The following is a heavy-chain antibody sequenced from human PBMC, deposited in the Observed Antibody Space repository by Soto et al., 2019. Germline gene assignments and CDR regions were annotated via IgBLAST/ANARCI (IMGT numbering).Heavy chain of an antibody. CDR1: GGSISSNY. J-gene: IGHJ4*02. D-gene: IGHD4-17*01. CDR3: ARGGSYGDFFDY. Sequence: SQTLSLTCTVSGGSISSNYWTWIRQSPGKGLEWIGYIYYTGSTKYHPSLQSRVTISLDTSKNQFSLRLTSVTSADTAVYYCARGGSYGDFFDYWGQGAQVTVSS. V-gene: IGHV4-59*01. CDR2: IYYTGST.